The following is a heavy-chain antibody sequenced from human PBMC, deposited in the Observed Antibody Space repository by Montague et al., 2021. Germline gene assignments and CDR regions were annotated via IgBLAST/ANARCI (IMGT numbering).Heavy chain of an antibody. V-gene: IGHV6-1*01. CDR3: ARGWQKRFDP. D-gene: IGHD5-24*01. Sequence: CAISGDSVAVVEVTRSSDEHTPSLRPLWHLVSYFLPKRYNEYAISVKSRITVSPDTSMNQFSLLLNSVTPEDTAVYYCARGWQKRFDPWGQGTLVTVSS. CDR1: GDSVAVVEVT. CDR2: SYFLPKRYN. J-gene: IGHJ5*02.